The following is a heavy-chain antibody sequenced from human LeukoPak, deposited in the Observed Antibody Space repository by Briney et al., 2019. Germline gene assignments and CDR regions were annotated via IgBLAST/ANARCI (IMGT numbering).Heavy chain of an antibody. CDR1: GGSISSGGYY. CDR2: IYYSGST. J-gene: IGHJ3*02. D-gene: IGHD3-22*01. CDR3: AREAPQYYYDSSGYYADAFDI. V-gene: IGHV4-31*03. Sequence: SETLSLTCTVSGGSISSGGYYWSWLRQHPGKGLEWIGYIYYSGSTYYNPSLKSRVTISVDTSKNQFSLKLSSVTAADTAVYYCAREAPQYYYDSSGYYADAFDIWGQGTMVTVSS.